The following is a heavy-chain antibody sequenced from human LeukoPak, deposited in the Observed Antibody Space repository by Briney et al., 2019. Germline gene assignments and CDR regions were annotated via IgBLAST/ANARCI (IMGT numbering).Heavy chain of an antibody. CDR1: GFTFSNAW. D-gene: IGHD6-19*01. CDR2: IKSKTDGGTT. J-gene: IGHJ4*02. V-gene: IGHV3-15*07. CDR3: AKDPGAVAGTGFFDY. Sequence: GGSLRLSCAASGFTFSNAWMNWVRQAPGKGLEWVGRIKSKTDGGTTDYAAPVKGRFTISRDDSKNTLYLQMNSLRAEDTAVYYCAKDPGAVAGTGFFDYWGQGTLVTVSS.